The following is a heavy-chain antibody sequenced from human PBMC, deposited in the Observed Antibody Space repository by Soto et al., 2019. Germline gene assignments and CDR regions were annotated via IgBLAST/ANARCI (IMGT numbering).Heavy chain of an antibody. J-gene: IGHJ4*02. V-gene: IGHV4-59*01. CDR3: ARARAATRSDY. D-gene: IGHD2-15*01. CDR2: IYYSGYT. CDR1: GGSISSYY. Sequence: SETLSLTCTVSGGSISSYYWSWIRQPPGKGLEWMGYIYYSGYTDYNPSLKSRVTMSLDTSKNKFSLKLSSVTAADTAVYYCARARAATRSDYWGQGTPVTVSS.